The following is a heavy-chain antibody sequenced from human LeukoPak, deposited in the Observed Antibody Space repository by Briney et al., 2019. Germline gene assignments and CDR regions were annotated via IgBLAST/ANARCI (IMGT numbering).Heavy chain of an antibody. V-gene: IGHV6-1*01. CDR2: PCFRSDWFN. J-gene: IGHJ5*02. CDR1: GDSVSSSSSA. D-gene: IGHD6-13*01. Sequence: SQTLSLTCAISGDSVSSSSSAWNWIRQSPSRGLEWLGRPCFRSDWFNYYAVPLKSLRTVNPDTSKNQFSLHLSSVTPEDTAVYYCARESGIATSGRRFDPWGQGTL. CDR3: ARESGIATSGRRFDP.